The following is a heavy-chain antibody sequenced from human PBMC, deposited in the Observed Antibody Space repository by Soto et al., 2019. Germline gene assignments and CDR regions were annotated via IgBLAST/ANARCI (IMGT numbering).Heavy chain of an antibody. Sequence: GGSLRLSCAASGFTFSSYAMSWVRQARGKGLEWVSAISGSGGSTYYADSVKGRFTISRDNSKNTLYLQMNSLRAEDTAVYYCAKDLEDSSSWPLGALYYYYGMDVWGQGTTVTVSS. CDR3: AKDLEDSSSWPLGALYYYYGMDV. CDR2: ISGSGGST. CDR1: GFTFSSYA. J-gene: IGHJ6*02. V-gene: IGHV3-23*01. D-gene: IGHD6-13*01.